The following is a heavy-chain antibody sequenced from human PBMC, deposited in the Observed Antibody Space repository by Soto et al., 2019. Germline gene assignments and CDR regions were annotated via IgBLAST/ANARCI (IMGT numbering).Heavy chain of an antibody. V-gene: IGHV3-30-3*01. CDR1: GFTFSSYA. CDR2: ISYDGSNK. CDR3: ARGGVVAATLSGFAP. D-gene: IGHD2-15*01. Sequence: PGGSLRLSCAASGFTFSSYAMHCVRQAPGKGLEWVAVISYDGSNKYYADSVKGRFTISRDNSKNTLYLQMNSLRAEDTAVYYSARGGVVAATLSGFAPWGQGTLVTVSS. J-gene: IGHJ5*02.